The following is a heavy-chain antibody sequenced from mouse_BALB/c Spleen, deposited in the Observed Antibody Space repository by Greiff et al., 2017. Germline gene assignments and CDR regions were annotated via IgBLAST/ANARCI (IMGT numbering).Heavy chain of an antibody. CDR2: ISSGSSTI. D-gene: IGHD1-1*01. CDR1: GFTFSSFG. CDR3: AREGYYGYIDY. J-gene: IGHJ2*01. V-gene: IGHV5-17*02. Sequence: DVQLVESGGGLVQPGGSRKLSCAASGFTFSSFGMHWVRQAPEKGLEWVAYISSGSSTIYYADTVKGRFTISRDNPKNTLFLQMTSLRSEDTAMYYCAREGYYGYIDYWGQGTTLTVSS.